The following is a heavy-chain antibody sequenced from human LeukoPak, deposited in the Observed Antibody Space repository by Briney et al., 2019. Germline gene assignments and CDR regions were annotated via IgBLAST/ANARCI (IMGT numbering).Heavy chain of an antibody. J-gene: IGHJ4*02. D-gene: IGHD1-26*01. Sequence: SETLSLTCTVSGGSISSYYWSWTRQPPGKGLEWIGYIYYSGSTNYNPSLKSRVTISVDTSKNQFSLKLSSVTAADTAVYYCARETVGATGFDYWGQGTLVTVSS. CDR2: IYYSGST. CDR3: ARETVGATGFDY. V-gene: IGHV4-59*01. CDR1: GGSISSYY.